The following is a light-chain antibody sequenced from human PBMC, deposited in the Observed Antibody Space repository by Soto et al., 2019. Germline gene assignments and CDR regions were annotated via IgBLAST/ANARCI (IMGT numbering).Light chain of an antibody. Sequence: DIQMTQSPSTLSASVGDIVTITCGASQSIGDWLAWYQQKAGKAPKVLIYGTSTLQGGVPSRFSGSGSGTQFTLTISSLQPDDSATYYCQQYNTWWTFGQGTKVEVK. CDR2: GTS. CDR1: QSIGDW. CDR3: QQYNTWWT. J-gene: IGKJ1*01. V-gene: IGKV1-5*03.